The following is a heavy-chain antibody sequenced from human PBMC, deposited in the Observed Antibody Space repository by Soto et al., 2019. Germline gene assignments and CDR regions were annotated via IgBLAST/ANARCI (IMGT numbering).Heavy chain of an antibody. D-gene: IGHD1-26*01. V-gene: IGHV1-3*01. J-gene: IGHJ4*02. CDR3: ARVDGSYLFDY. CDR1: GYAYTSYA. CDR2: INAGNGNT. Sequence: ASVKPSSEASGYAYTSYALHWAHQAPGQRLEWMGWINAGNGNTKYSQKFQGRVTITRGTSASTAYMELSSLRSEDTAVYYCARVDGSYLFDYWGERTLGTGSS.